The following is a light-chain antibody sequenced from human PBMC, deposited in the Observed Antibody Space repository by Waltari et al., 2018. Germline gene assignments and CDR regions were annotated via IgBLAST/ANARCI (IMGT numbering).Light chain of an antibody. V-gene: IGLV3-19*01. CDR3: NSRDSSGNPLVA. J-gene: IGLJ2*01. CDR1: SLRSYY. CDR2: GKN. Sequence: SSELTQDPAVSVALGQTVRITCQGDSLRSYYASWYQQKAGQAPVLVIYGKNNRPSGIPDRLSGSSSGNTASLTITRAQAEDEADYYCNSRDSSGNPLVAFGGGTKLTVL.